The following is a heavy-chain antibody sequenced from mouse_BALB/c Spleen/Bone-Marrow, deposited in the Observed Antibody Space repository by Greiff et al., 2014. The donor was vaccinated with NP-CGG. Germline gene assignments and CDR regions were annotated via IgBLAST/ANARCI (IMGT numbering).Heavy chain of an antibody. V-gene: IGHV5-12*02. Sequence: EVQLQESGGGLVQPGGSLKLSCATSGFTFSDYYMYWVRQTPEKRLEWVAYISNGGGSTYYPDTVKGRFTSSRDNAKNTLYLQMSRLKSEDTAMYYCARHNYDETWFAYWGQGTLVTVPA. J-gene: IGHJ3*01. CDR1: GFTFSDYY. CDR3: ARHNYDETWFAY. D-gene: IGHD2-4*01. CDR2: ISNGGGST.